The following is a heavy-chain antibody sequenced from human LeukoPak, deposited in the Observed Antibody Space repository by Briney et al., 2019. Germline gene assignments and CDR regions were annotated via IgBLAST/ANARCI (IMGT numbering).Heavy chain of an antibody. V-gene: IGHV3-23*01. J-gene: IGHJ4*02. CDR2: ISGSGGNT. D-gene: IGHD1-26*01. CDR1: GFTFSSYA. CDR3: ARRRYSGSSQHFDY. Sequence: GGSLRLSCAASGFTFSSYAMNWVRPAPGKGLEWGSGISGSGGNTYYADSVKGRFTISRDNAKNSLYLQMNSLRAEDTAVYYCARRRYSGSSQHFDYWGLGTLVTVSS.